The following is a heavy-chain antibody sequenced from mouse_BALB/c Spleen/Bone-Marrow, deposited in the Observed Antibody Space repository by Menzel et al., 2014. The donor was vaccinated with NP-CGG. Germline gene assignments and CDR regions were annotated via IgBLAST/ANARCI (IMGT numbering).Heavy chain of an antibody. Sequence: EVQLQQSGPELVKPGASMKISCKASGYSFTGYTMNWVKQSHGKNLEWTGLINPYNGGTIYNQKFKGKATLTVDKSSSTAYMELLSLTPEDSAVYYCSRMGAIDHWGQGTSVTVSS. J-gene: IGHJ4*01. CDR3: SRMGAIDH. CDR1: GYSFTGYT. V-gene: IGHV1-18*01. CDR2: INPYNGGT.